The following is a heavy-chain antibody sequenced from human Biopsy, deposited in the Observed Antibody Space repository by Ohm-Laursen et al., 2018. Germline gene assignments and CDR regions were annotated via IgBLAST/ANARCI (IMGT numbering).Heavy chain of an antibody. J-gene: IGHJ4*02. CDR1: GFTFSNYE. D-gene: IGHD6-19*01. V-gene: IGHV3-48*03. CDR3: ARGGIAVAGTNFDY. CDR2: ISSSNTI. Sequence: SLRLSCTASGFTFSNYEMNWVRQAPGKGLEWVSYISSSNTIYYADSVKGRFTISRDNSKNTLYLQMNSLRAEDTAVYYCARGGIAVAGTNFDYWGQGTLVTVSS.